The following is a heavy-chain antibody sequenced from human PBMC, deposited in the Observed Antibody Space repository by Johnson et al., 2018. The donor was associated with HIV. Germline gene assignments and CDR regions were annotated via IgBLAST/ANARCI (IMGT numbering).Heavy chain of an antibody. J-gene: IGHJ3*02. Sequence: QMLLVESGGGVVQPGGSLRLSCAVSGFTFRSYGMHWVRQAPGKGLEWVAVISYDGSNKYYADSVKGRFTISRDNAKNTLYLQMDSLGAEDTAVYYCARVQLLADDVFNIWGQGTMVTVSS. CDR1: GFTFRSYG. CDR3: ARVQLLADDVFNI. D-gene: IGHD3-10*01. V-gene: IGHV3-33*05. CDR2: ISYDGSNK.